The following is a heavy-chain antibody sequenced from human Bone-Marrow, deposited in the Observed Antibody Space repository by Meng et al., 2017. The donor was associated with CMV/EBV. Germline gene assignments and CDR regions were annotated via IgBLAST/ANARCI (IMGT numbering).Heavy chain of an antibody. Sequence: SVKVSCKASGGTFSSYAISWVRQAPGQGLEWMGGIIPIFGTANYAQKFQGRVTITTDESTSTAYMELSSLRSEDTAVYYCARGPYYYDSRVYLDYWGQGTLVTVSS. CDR3: ARGPYYYDSRVYLDY. CDR2: IIPIFGTA. J-gene: IGHJ4*02. D-gene: IGHD3-22*01. V-gene: IGHV1-69*05. CDR1: GGTFSSYA.